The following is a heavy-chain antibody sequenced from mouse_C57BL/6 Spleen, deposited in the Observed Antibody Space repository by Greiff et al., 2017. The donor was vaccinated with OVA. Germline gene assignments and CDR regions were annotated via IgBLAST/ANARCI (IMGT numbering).Heavy chain of an antibody. V-gene: IGHV5-17*01. J-gene: IGHJ4*01. Sequence: EVQLQESGGGLVKPGGSLKLSCAASGFTFSDYGMHWVRQAPEKGLEWVAYISSGSSTIYYADKVKGRFTISRDNAKNTLFLQMTSLRSEDTAMYYCARYDDYGPMDYWGQGTSVTVSS. CDR2: ISSGSSTI. D-gene: IGHD2-4*01. CDR1: GFTFSDYG. CDR3: ARYDDYGPMDY.